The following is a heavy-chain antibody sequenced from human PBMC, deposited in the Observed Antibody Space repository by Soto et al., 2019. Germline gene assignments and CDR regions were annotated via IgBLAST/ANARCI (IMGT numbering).Heavy chain of an antibody. V-gene: IGHV5-51*01. CDR2: IYLGDSDT. J-gene: IGHJ4*02. CDR3: ARHTYCSSTSCYTVDS. Sequence: GESRKISCKGSGYSFTSYWIGWVRQMPGKGLEWMGVIYLGDSDTRYSPSFQGQVTISADKSISTAYLQWSSLKASDTAMYYCARHTYCSSTSCYTVDSWGQGTLVTVSS. CDR1: GYSFTSYW. D-gene: IGHD2-2*02.